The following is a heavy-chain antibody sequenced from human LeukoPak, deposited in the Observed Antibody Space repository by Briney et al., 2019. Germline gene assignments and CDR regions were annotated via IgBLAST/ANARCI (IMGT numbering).Heavy chain of an antibody. V-gene: IGHV4-61*09. CDR3: ARHWSHSVAQFGRSYWFDP. CDR1: GGSISSGGYS. Sequence: SETLSLTCAVSGGSISSGGYSWSWIRQPAGKGLEWIGHMDTSGHTNYNSSLMSRVTMSVDTSKNQFSLRLTSVTAADTAVYYCARHWSHSVAQFGRSYWFDPWGQGTLVTVSS. J-gene: IGHJ5*02. CDR2: MDTSGHT. D-gene: IGHD2-15*01.